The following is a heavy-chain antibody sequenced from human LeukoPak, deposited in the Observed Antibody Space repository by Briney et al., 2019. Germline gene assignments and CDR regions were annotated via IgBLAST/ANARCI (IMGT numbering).Heavy chain of an antibody. CDR3: SRVTAAGGRAFDI. D-gene: IGHD6-13*01. CDR1: GFTFSSYE. CDR2: ISSSGSTI. V-gene: IGHV3-48*03. J-gene: IGHJ3*02. Sequence: GGSLRLSCAASGFTFSSYEMNWVRQPPGKGLEWVSYISSSGSTIYYADSVKGRFTISRDNAKNSLYLQMNSLRAEDTAVYYCSRVTAAGGRAFDIWGQGTMVTVSS.